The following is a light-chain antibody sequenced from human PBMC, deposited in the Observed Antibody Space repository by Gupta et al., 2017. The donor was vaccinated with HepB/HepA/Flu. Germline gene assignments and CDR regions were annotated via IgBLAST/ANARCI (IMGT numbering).Light chain of an antibody. CDR1: SSDVGGYNY. Sequence: SALTHPASSPRPPGPSITTSCTGISSDVGGYNYVSWYHHHPGKAPKLVIYSVSNWPPGVSSGFCGAKSGNTASLTISGVQAEDEDDYYCGSYTSSSTLDVVFGGGTKLTVL. CDR2: SVS. V-gene: IGLV2-14*03. CDR3: GSYTSSSTLDVV. J-gene: IGLJ2*01.